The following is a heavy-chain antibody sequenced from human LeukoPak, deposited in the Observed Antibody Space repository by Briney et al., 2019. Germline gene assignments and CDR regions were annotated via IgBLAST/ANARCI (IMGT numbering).Heavy chain of an antibody. CDR3: ARLPRTVTGLDY. D-gene: IGHD3-16*01. CDR2: INPSGGST. J-gene: IGHJ4*02. V-gene: IGHV1-46*01. CDR1: GYTFTSYY. Sequence: GASVKVSCKASGYTFTSYYMHWVRQAPGQGLEWMGIINPSGGSTSYAQKFQGRVTMTRDTSTSTVYMELSSLRSGDTAVYYCARLPRTVTGLDYWGQGTLVTVSS.